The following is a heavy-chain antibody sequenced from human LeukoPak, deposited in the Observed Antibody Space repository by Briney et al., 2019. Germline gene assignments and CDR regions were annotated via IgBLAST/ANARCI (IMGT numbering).Heavy chain of an antibody. V-gene: IGHV1-18*01. CDR3: ARAPPIGYQPSFSAH. Sequence: ASVKVSCKASGYTFTSYGISWVRQAPGQGLEWMGWISAYNGNTNYAQKLQGRVTMTTDTSTSTAYMELRSLRSDDTAVYYCARAPPIGYQPSFSAHWGQGTLVTVSS. J-gene: IGHJ4*02. CDR1: GYTFTSYG. CDR2: ISAYNGNT. D-gene: IGHD2-2*01.